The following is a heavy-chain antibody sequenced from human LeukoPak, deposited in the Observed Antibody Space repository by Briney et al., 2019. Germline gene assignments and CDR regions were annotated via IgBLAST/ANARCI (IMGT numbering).Heavy chain of an antibody. J-gene: IGHJ5*02. Sequence: GGSLRLSCAASGFTFSSFAMNWVRQAPGKGLEWVSRISGSGGSTYYADSVKGRFTISRDNSKNTLYPQMNSLRAEDTAVYYGAKDWFAPWGQGTLVTVSS. V-gene: IGHV3-23*01. CDR2: ISGSGGST. CDR3: AKDWFAP. CDR1: GFTFSSFA.